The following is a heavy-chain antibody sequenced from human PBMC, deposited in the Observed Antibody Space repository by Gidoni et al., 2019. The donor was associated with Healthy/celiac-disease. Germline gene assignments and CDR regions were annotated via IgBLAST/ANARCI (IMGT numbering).Heavy chain of an antibody. CDR1: GFTFSNAW. J-gene: IGHJ4*02. CDR2: IKSKTDGGTT. V-gene: IGHV3-15*01. CDR3: TTNQELTTFDY. D-gene: IGHD1-26*01. Sequence: EVQLVESGGGLVKPGGSLRLSCAASGFTFSNAWIRWVRQAPGKGLEWVGRIKSKTDGGTTDYAAPVKGRFTISRDDSKNTLYLQMNSLKTEDTAVYYCTTNQELTTFDYWGQGTLVTVSS.